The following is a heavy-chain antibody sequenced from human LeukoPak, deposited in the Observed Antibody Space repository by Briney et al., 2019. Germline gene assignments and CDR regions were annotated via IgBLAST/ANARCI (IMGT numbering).Heavy chain of an antibody. CDR1: GFTFSSYA. Sequence: GGSLRLSCAASGFTFSSYAMSWVRQAPGKGLEWVSAISGSGGSTYYADSVKGRFTISRDNSKNTLYLQMNSLRAEDSAMYYCARNSAWRAYQDYWGQGTLVTVSS. D-gene: IGHD6-19*01. CDR2: ISGSGGST. V-gene: IGHV3-23*01. CDR3: ARNSAWRAYQDY. J-gene: IGHJ4*02.